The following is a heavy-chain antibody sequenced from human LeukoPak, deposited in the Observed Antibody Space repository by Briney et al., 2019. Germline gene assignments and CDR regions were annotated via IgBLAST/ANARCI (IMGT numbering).Heavy chain of an antibody. D-gene: IGHD1-26*01. J-gene: IGHJ4*02. CDR2: INPNSGGT. CDR1: GYTFTGYY. Sequence: ASVKVSCKASGYTFTGYYMHCVRQSPGQGLEWMGWINPNSGGTNYAQKFQGRVTMTRDTSISTAYMELSRLRSDDTAVYYCARDPRSIVGAPLDYWGQGTLVTVSS. CDR3: ARDPRSIVGAPLDY. V-gene: IGHV1-2*02.